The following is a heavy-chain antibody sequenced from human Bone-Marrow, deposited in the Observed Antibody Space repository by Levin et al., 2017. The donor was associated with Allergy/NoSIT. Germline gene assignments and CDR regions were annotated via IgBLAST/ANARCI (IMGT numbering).Heavy chain of an antibody. V-gene: IGHV1-2*02. CDR1: GYTFTGNF. CDR3: ARGTRNSCYT. D-gene: IGHD2-2*02. J-gene: IGHJ5*02. CDR2: INPNIGNA. Sequence: PGESLKISCKASGYTFTGNFIHWVRQAPGQGLEWMGWINPNIGNAGYAQTFQGRVTMTRDTSINTAYMELSRLTSDDTAVYYCARGTRNSCYTWGQGTLVTVSS.